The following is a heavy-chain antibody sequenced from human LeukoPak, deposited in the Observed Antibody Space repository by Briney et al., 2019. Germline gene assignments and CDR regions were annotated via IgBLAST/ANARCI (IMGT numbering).Heavy chain of an antibody. CDR1: GGSLISSSYN. J-gene: IGHJ4*02. V-gene: IGHV4-39*01. Sequence: SETLSLTCTVSGGSLISSSYNWAWVRQPPGKGLEWIGSIYRSGDTYYNPSLKSRVTISVDTSKNQFSLKLSSVTAADTAVYYCARGYRPNFDYWGQGTLVTVSS. D-gene: IGHD1-1*01. CDR2: IYRSGDT. CDR3: ARGYRPNFDY.